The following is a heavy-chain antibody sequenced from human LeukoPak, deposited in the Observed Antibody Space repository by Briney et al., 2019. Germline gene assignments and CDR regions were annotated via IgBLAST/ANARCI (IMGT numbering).Heavy chain of an antibody. J-gene: IGHJ4*02. CDR2: VDPSDSYT. V-gene: IGHV5-10-1*01. Sequence: GESLKISCKCSGYNFTSYWISWVRQMPGKGLEWMGRVDPSDSYTNYSPSFQGHVTISADKSITTAYLQWSSLKASDTAMYYCARLRDGSIDYWGQGTLVTVSS. CDR1: GYNFTSYW. CDR3: ARLRDGSIDY.